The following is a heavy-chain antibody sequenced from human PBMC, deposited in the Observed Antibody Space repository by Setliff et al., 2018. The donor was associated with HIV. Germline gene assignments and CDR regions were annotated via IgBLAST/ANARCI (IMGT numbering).Heavy chain of an antibody. Sequence: PSETLSLTCSVSGDSISDTTYYWGWIRQPPGKGLEWIGNIYHSGSTLYKPSLKSRVTMSVDTSKDQFSLKLNSVTAADTAVYHCARLSGYRSSSYYFDYWGQGALVTVSS. V-gene: IGHV4-39*01. D-gene: IGHD6-6*01. CDR2: IYHSGST. J-gene: IGHJ4*02. CDR3: ARLSGYRSSSYYFDY. CDR1: GDSISDTTYY.